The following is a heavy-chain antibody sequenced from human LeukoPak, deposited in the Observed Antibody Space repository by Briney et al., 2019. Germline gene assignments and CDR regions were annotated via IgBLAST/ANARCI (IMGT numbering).Heavy chain of an antibody. CDR1: GFTLDDYA. D-gene: IGHD2-21*02. V-gene: IGHV3-9*01. CDR3: AKDYCGGDCYSGWYFDL. CDR2: ISYNSDTI. Sequence: GGSLRLSCAASGFTLDDYAMHWARHAPGEGLEWVSGISYNSDTIAYAHSVKGRFTISRDNAKNSLYLQMNSLRAEDTALYYCAKDYCGGDCYSGWYFDLWGRGTLVTVSS. J-gene: IGHJ2*01.